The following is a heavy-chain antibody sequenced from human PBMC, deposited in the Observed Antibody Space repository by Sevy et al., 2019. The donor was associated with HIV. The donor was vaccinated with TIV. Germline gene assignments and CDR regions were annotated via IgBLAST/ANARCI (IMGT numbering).Heavy chain of an antibody. CDR1: GGSISTDLYS. J-gene: IGHJ4*01. CDR2: IFHSGNT. V-gene: IGHV4-30-2*01. Sequence: SETLSLTCAVSGGSISTDLYSWNWIRQPPGKGLEWIGYIFHSGNTYYNPSLKSRVTISIDRSKNQFSLNLSSLTAADTAVYYCARSSSAYPYHFDYWGHGTLVTVSS. CDR3: ARSSSAYPYHFDY.